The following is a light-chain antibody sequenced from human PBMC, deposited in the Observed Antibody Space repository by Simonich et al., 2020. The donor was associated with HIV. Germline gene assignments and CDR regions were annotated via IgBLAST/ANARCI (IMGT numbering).Light chain of an antibody. V-gene: IGKV1-12*01. CDR1: QSISSW. J-gene: IGKJ4*01. Sequence: DIQMTQSPSSVSASVGNRVTITCRASQSISSWLAWYQQKPGRAPKLLIYAASSLQSGVPSRFTGSGSGTDFTLTISRLEPEDFAVYYCQQYRNWPPTFGGGTKVEI. CDR3: QQYRNWPPT. CDR2: AAS.